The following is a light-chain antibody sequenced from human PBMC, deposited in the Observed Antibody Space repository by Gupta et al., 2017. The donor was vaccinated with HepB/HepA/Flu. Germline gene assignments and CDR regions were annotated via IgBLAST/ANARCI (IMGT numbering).Light chain of an antibody. Sequence: QSALTQPSSVSASPVQSVTISCTRRDVGSYNRVSWYQQPPGTAPKLMIYKVTHRPSGVPDRFSGSKSGNTASLTISGLQTEDEADYFCTSYTSTNTWVFGGGTKLTVL. CDR1: DVGSYNR. V-gene: IGLV2-18*02. CDR3: TSYTSTNTWV. J-gene: IGLJ3*02. CDR2: KVT.